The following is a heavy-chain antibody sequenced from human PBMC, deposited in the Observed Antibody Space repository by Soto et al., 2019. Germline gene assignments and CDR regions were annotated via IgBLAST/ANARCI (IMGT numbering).Heavy chain of an antibody. Sequence: SETLSLTCTVSGGSISSGGYYWSWIRQHPGKGLEWIGYIYYSGSTYYNPSLKSRVTISVDTSKNQFSLKLSSVTAADTAVYYCARGERRYYDSSGYLDDWGQGTRITVSS. CDR2: IYYSGST. D-gene: IGHD3-22*01. V-gene: IGHV4-31*03. J-gene: IGHJ4*02. CDR1: GGSISSGGYY. CDR3: ARGERRYYDSSGYLDD.